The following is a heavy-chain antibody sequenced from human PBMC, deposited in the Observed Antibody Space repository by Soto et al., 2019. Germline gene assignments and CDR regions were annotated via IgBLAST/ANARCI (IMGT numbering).Heavy chain of an antibody. CDR3: TRDQGGYVSPLNWFDP. J-gene: IGHJ5*02. Sequence: GGSLRLSCTASGFTFGDYAMSWFRQAPGKGLEWVGFIRSKAYGGTTEYAASVKGRFAISRDDSKSIAYLQMNSLKTEDTAVYYCTRDQGGYVSPLNWFDPWGQGTLVTVSS. V-gene: IGHV3-49*03. CDR1: GFTFGDYA. CDR2: IRSKAYGGTT. D-gene: IGHD5-12*01.